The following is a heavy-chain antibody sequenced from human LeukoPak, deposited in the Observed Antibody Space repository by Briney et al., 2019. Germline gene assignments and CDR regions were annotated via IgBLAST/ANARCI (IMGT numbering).Heavy chain of an antibody. J-gene: IGHJ6*03. CDR3: ARHDGLSSHTSFYYYYYYMDV. CDR2: IYHSGST. D-gene: IGHD2-2*02. CDR1: GYSISSGYY. Sequence: PSETLSLTCAVSGYSISSGYYWGWIRQPPGKGLEWIGSIYHSGSTYYNPSLKSRVTISVDTSRNQFSLKLSSVTAADTAVYYCARHDGLSSHTSFYYYYYYMDVWDKGTTVTVSS. V-gene: IGHV4-38-2*01.